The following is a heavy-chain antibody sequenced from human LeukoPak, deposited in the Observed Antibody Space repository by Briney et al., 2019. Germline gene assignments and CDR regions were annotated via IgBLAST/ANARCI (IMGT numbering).Heavy chain of an antibody. V-gene: IGHV3-7*01. D-gene: IGHD2-15*01. J-gene: IGHJ4*02. Sequence: GGSLRLSCAVSGFTFSDYWMRWLRQAPGKGLEWVASINKDASEKQYLDSVRGRFSISRDNAKNSVYLLMTSLGAEDTAVYYCATYTRYFGALGGTDYWGLGTLVTVSS. CDR2: INKDASEK. CDR1: GFTFSDYW. CDR3: ATYTRYFGALGGTDY.